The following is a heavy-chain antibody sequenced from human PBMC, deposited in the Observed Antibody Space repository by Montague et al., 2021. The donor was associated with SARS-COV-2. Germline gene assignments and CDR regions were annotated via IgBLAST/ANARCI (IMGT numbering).Heavy chain of an antibody. V-gene: IGHV3-21*01. CDR3: ASDSGYDYGYYFDY. D-gene: IGHD5-12*01. CDR1: GFTFSSYN. J-gene: IGHJ4*02. Sequence: SLRLSCAASGFTFSSYNMNWVRQAPGKGLEWVSSISSSSSYIYYADSVKGRFTISRDNAKNSLYLQMNSLRAEDTAVYYCASDSGYDYGYYFDYWGQGTLVTVTS. CDR2: ISSSSSYI.